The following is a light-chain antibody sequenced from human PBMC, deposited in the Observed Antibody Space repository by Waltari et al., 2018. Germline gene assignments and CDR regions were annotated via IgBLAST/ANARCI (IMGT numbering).Light chain of an antibody. V-gene: IGLV1-47*01. CDR1: SSNIGRSY. CDR2: RNN. J-gene: IGLJ3*02. CDR3: ASWDDNLRGWV. Sequence: QSVLTQPPSASGTPGQRVTISCSGSSSNIGRSYVYWYQQLPGTAPKLLIYRNNQRPSGVPDRFSGSKPGTSASLAISGLRSEDEADYYCASWDDNLRGWVFGGGTKLTVL.